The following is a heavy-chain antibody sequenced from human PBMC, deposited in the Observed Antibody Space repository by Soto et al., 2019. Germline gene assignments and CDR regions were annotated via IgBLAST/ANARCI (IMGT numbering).Heavy chain of an antibody. D-gene: IGHD3-22*01. CDR1: GGSFSGYY. CDR2: INHSGST. Sequence: PSETLSLTCAVYGGSFSGYYWSWIRQPPGKGLEWIGEINHSGSTNYNPSLKSRVTISVDTSKNQFSLKLSSVTAADTAVYYCARGEGSGSPKVYFDYWGQGTLVTVSS. J-gene: IGHJ4*02. V-gene: IGHV4-34*01. CDR3: ARGEGSGSPKVYFDY.